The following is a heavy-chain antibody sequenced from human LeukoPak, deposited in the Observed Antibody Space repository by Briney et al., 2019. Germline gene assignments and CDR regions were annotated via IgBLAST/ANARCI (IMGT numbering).Heavy chain of an antibody. CDR1: GGSISNYY. CDR3: ARDAENSGSYYVGKFAFDI. Sequence: PSQTLSLTCTVSGGSISNYYWGWIRQPPGKGLEWIAYIYYSGSSNYNPSLKSRVTISVDTSKNQFSLKLTSLTAADTAVYYCARDAENSGSYYVGKFAFDIWGQGTMVTVSS. V-gene: IGHV4-59*01. J-gene: IGHJ3*02. CDR2: IYYSGSS. D-gene: IGHD1-26*01.